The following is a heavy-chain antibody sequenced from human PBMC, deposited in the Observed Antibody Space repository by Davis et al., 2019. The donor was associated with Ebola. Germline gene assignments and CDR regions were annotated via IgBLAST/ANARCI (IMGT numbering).Heavy chain of an antibody. D-gene: IGHD5/OR15-5a*01. Sequence: ASVKVSCKASGYTFTSYAMHWVRQAPGQRLEWMGWINAGNGNTKYSQKFQGRVTITRDTSASTAYMELSSLRSEDTAVYYCAKETLLSTIPFFDYWGQGTLVTVSS. CDR1: GYTFTSYA. J-gene: IGHJ4*02. CDR3: AKETLLSTIPFFDY. CDR2: INAGNGNT. V-gene: IGHV1-3*01.